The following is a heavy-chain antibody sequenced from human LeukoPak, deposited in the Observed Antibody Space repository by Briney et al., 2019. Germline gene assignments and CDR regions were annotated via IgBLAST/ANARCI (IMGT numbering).Heavy chain of an antibody. D-gene: IGHD2-15*01. CDR1: GGSISSSSYY. J-gene: IGHJ4*02. CDR2: IYYSGST. V-gene: IGHV4-39*07. CDR3: ARVGGGKLKHLFDY. Sequence: NPSETLSLTCTVSGGSISSSSYYWGWIRQPPGKGLEWIGSIYYSGSTYYNPSLKSRVTISVDTSKNQFSLKLSSVTAADTAVYYCARVGGGKLKHLFDYWGQGTLVTVSS.